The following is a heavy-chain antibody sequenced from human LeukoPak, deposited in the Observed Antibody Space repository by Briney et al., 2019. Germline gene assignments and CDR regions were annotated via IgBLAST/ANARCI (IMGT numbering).Heavy chain of an antibody. Sequence: GGSLRLSCAASGFTFSSYSMNWVRQAPGRGLEWVSSISSSSSYIYYADSVKGRFTISRDNAKNSLNLQMNSLRAEDTAVYYCAREPYYYDSSGHSVDYWGQGTLVTVSS. CDR1: GFTFSSYS. V-gene: IGHV3-21*04. J-gene: IGHJ4*02. CDR2: ISSSSSYI. CDR3: AREPYYYDSSGHSVDY. D-gene: IGHD3-22*01.